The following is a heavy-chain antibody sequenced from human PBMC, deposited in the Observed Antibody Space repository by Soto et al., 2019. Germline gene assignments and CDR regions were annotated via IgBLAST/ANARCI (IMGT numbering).Heavy chain of an antibody. J-gene: IGHJ4*02. CDR3: ATPACAATWCSPSHNLDH. Sequence: QVQLVQSGAEVKKPESSVKVSCKTSGGTFGRHVISWVRQAPGQGPEWMGKINLLSGIPNYAQKFQDRVTFTAYTASSTAYMSLSRLRSDDTAVYYCATPACAATWCSPSHNLDHWGQGTLVTVSS. CDR2: INLLSGIP. V-gene: IGHV1-69*09. D-gene: IGHD2-2*01. CDR1: GGTFGRHV.